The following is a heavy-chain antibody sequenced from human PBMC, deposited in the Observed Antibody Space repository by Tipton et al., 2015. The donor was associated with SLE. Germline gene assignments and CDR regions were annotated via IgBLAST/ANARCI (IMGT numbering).Heavy chain of an antibody. CDR1: GGSISGGGYY. CDR3: ARGSVVADDF. J-gene: IGHJ4*02. D-gene: IGHD2-15*01. CDR2: IYYSGST. V-gene: IGHV4-31*03. Sequence: TLSLTCSVSGGSISGGGYYWSWIRQYPGEGLEWIGDIYYSGSTNYNPSLKSRITMSLDTSKNRFSLKLTSVTAADTAVYYCARGSVVADDFWGQGTLVTVSS.